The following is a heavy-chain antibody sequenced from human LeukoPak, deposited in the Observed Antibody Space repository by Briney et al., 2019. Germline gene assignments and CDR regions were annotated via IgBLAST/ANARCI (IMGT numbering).Heavy chain of an antibody. D-gene: IGHD5-24*01. J-gene: IGHJ3*02. CDR1: GFTFSSYG. CDR2: ISSSGSTI. CDR3: AKVGYNFLDFAFDI. Sequence: PGGSLRLSCAASGFTFSSYGMDWIRQAPGKGLEWVSYISSSGSTIYYADSVKGRFTISRDNAKNSLYLQMNSLRAEDTAVYYCAKVGYNFLDFAFDIWGQGTMVTVSS. V-gene: IGHV3-48*04.